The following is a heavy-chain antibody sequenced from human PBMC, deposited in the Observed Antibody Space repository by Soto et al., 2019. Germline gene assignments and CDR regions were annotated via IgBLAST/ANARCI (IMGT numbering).Heavy chain of an antibody. CDR3: ASSYSNYALIDYYYYGMDV. V-gene: IGHV1-3*01. CDR2: INAGNGKT. CDR1: GYTFTSYA. Sequence: QVQLVQSGAEVKKPGASVKVSCKASGYTFTSYAMHWVRQAPGQRLEWMGWINAGNGKTKYSQKFQGRVTITRDTSASTAYMALSSLRSEATAVYYCASSYSNYALIDYYYYGMDVWGQGTTVTVSS. D-gene: IGHD4-4*01. J-gene: IGHJ6*02.